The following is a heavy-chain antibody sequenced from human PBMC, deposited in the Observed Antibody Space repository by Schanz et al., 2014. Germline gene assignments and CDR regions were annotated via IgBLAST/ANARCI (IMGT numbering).Heavy chain of an antibody. D-gene: IGHD3-10*01. CDR2: ISGSGGST. V-gene: IGHV3-23*01. CDR1: GFTFRNYG. Sequence: EVQLLESGGGLVQPGGSLRLSCAASGFTFRNYGMSWVRQAPGQGLEWVSAISGSGGSTYYADSVKGRFTISRDNSKNTLYLQMNSLRADDTAVYYCAKDQGSYGSGSYSYFDYWGQGTLATVSS. CDR3: AKDQGSYGSGSYSYFDY. J-gene: IGHJ4*02.